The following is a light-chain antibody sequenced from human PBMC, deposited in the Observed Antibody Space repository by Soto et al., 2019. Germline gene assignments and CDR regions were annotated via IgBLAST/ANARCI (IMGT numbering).Light chain of an antibody. CDR2: GAS. CDR3: QQYDDWLRLT. CDR1: QDISSN. V-gene: IGKV3D-15*01. Sequence: EIVLTQSPGTLSLSLGERGTLSCRASQDISSNLAWYQQKPGQAPRLLIFGASSRATGIPARFSGSGSGTEFNLTISSLQSEDFAVYFCQQYDDWLRLTFGGGTKVDIK. J-gene: IGKJ4*01.